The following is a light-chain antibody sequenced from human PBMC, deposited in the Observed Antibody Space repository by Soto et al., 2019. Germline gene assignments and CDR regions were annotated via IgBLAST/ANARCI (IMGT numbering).Light chain of an antibody. CDR3: ISYAGSDTFV. CDR1: SSDVGAYNY. CDR2: EVN. V-gene: IGLV2-8*01. Sequence: SALTQPPSASGSPGQSVTISCTGTSSDVGAYNYVSWYQHHPGNAPKLIISEVNKRPSGVPDRFSGSKSGNTASLTVSGLQAEDEADYYCISYAGSDTFVFGTGTKVTVL. J-gene: IGLJ1*01.